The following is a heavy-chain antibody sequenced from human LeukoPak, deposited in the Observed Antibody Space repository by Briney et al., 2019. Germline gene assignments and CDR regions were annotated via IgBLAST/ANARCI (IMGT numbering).Heavy chain of an antibody. V-gene: IGHV4-34*01. CDR2: INHSGST. CDR3: ARDGKKKQRSGWYVYWYFDL. Sequence: SETLSLTCTVSGGSLSSYYWNWIRQPPGKGLEWIGEINHSGSTNYNPSLKSRVTISVDTSKNQFSLKLSSVTAADTAVYYCARDGKKKQRSGWYVYWYFDLWGRGTLVTVSS. CDR1: GGSLSSYY. D-gene: IGHD6-19*01. J-gene: IGHJ2*01.